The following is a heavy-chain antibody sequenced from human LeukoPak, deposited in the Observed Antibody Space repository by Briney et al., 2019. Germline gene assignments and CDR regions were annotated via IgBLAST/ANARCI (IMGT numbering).Heavy chain of an antibody. Sequence: SETLSLTCTVSGGSISSYYWSWIQQPPGKGLEWIGYIYYSGSTNYNPSLKSRVTISVDTSKNQFSLKLSSVTAAGTAVYYCASTASQNTAMVRGWFDPWGQGTLVTVSS. J-gene: IGHJ5*02. V-gene: IGHV4-59*01. CDR2: IYYSGST. CDR3: ASTASQNTAMVRGWFDP. CDR1: GGSISSYY. D-gene: IGHD5-18*01.